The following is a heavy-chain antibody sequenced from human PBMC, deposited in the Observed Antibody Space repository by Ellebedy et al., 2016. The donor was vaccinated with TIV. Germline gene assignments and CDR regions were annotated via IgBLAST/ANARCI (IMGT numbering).Heavy chain of an antibody. CDR3: AKDLASGWYDWIFDY. D-gene: IGHD6-19*01. CDR2: ISWYAGST. V-gene: IGHV3-43*01. Sequence: GESLKISCAASGFTFDDYTMHWVRQAPGKGLEWVSLISWYAGSTYYADSVKGRLNISRDNSKNSLYLQMNSLRTEYTALYYCAKDLASGWYDWIFDYWGQGTLVTVSS. J-gene: IGHJ4*02. CDR1: GFTFDDYT.